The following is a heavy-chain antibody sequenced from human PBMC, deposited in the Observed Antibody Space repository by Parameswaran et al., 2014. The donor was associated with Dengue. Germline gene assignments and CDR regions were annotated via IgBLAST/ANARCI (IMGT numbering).Heavy chain of an antibody. D-gene: IGHD1-26*01. CDR2: IYTSGST. CDR3: ARMAGATIGVFAFDI. V-gene: IGHV4-61*02. Sequence: RWIRQPPGKGLEWIGRIYTSGSTNYNPSLKSRVTISVDTSKNQFSLKLSSVTAADTAVYYCARMAGATIGVFAFDIWGQGTMVTVSS. J-gene: IGHJ3*02.